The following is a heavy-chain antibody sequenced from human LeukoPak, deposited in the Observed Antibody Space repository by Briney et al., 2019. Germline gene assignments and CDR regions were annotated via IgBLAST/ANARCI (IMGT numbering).Heavy chain of an antibody. Sequence: ASVKVSCKASGGTFSSYAISWVRQALGQGLEWMGRIIPILGIANYAQKFQGRVTITADKSTSTAYMELSSLRSEDTAVYYCAMSEWELLLTDYWGQGTLVTVSS. CDR2: IIPILGIA. D-gene: IGHD1-26*01. J-gene: IGHJ4*02. CDR3: AMSEWELLLTDY. V-gene: IGHV1-69*04. CDR1: GGTFSSYA.